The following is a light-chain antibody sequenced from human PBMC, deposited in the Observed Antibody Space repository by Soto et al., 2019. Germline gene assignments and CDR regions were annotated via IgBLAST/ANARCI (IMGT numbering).Light chain of an antibody. V-gene: IGKV1-17*01. CDR3: QQYTNTNNPWM. CDR2: AAS. J-gene: IGKJ1*01. CDR1: QGIRND. Sequence: IQMTQSPSSLSASVGDRVTITCRAIQGIRNDLGWYQQKTGKAPKRLIYAASSLQSGVPSRFSGSGSGTEFTLTISSLQPEDFATYYCQQYTNTNNPWMFGQGTKVDIK.